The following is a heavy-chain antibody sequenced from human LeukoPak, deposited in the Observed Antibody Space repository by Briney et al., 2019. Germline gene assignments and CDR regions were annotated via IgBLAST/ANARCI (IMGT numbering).Heavy chain of an antibody. D-gene: IGHD3-3*01. CDR2: INHSGST. CDR3: ARLTLYYDFWSGYYKSYYFDY. V-gene: IGHV4-34*01. CDR1: GGSFSGYY. Sequence: SETLSLTCAVYGGSFSGYYWSWIRQPPGKGLEWIGEINHSGSTNYNPSLKSRVTISVDTSKNQFSLKLSSVTAADTAVYNCARLTLYYDFWSGYYKSYYFDYWGQGTLVTVSS. J-gene: IGHJ4*02.